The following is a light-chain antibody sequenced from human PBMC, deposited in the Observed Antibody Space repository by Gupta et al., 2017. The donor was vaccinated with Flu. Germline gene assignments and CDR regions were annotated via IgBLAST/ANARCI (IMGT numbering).Light chain of an antibody. CDR2: GKN. CDR1: VRSNYD. V-gene: IGLV3-19*01. CDR3: NSHDSSANHVV. Sequence: SDVRSNYDACWYQQKPGQAPVLIIHGKNNRPSGIPDRFSGSSSGYTAALTITGAQAEDEADYYWNSHDSSANHVVFGGGTKLTVL. J-gene: IGLJ2*01.